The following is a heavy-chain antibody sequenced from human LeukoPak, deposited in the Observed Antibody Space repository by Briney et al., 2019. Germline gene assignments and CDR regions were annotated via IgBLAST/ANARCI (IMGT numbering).Heavy chain of an antibody. V-gene: IGHV1-3*03. D-gene: IGHD1-1*01. CDR1: GYTFTTYT. CDR3: AAVWGYNWNDGVRFDY. CDR2: ITGDGST. J-gene: IGHJ4*02. Sequence: ASVKVSCKASGYTFTTYTMHWVRQAPGQSLEWMGWITGDGSTKYSGDFQARVTITGDTSANTAYMELSSLRSEDTAVYYCAAVWGYNWNDGVRFDYWGQGTLVTVSS.